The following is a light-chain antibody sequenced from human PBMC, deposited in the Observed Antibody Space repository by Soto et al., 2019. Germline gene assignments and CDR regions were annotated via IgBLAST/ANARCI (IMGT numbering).Light chain of an antibody. CDR2: WAS. CDR1: ESVLLSSNNKNY. V-gene: IGKV4-1*01. Sequence: DIVMSQSPDSLAVSMGERATINCKSSESVLLSSNNKNYLAWYQHKPGQPPKLLIYWASTRESGVPDRFSGSGSGTDFTLTISSXQAEDGAVYYCQQYYTTLQTFGQGTKVDIK. J-gene: IGKJ1*01. CDR3: QQYYTTLQT.